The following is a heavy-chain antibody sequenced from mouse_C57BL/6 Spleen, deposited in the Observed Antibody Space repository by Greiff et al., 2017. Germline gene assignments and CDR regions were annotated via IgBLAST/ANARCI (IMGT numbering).Heavy chain of an antibody. CDR3: ARGGLPDYYAMDY. V-gene: IGHV1-53*01. CDR2: INPSNGGT. Sequence: QVQLQQPGTELVKPGASVKLSCKASGYTFTSYWMHWVKQRPGQGLEWIGNINPSNGGTNYNEKFKSKATLTVDKSSSTAYMQLSSLTSEDSAVYYRARGGLPDYYAMDYGGQGTSVTVSS. J-gene: IGHJ4*01. D-gene: IGHD2-4*01. CDR1: GYTFTSYW.